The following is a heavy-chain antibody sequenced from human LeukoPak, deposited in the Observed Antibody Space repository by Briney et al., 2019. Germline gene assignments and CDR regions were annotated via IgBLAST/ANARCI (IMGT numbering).Heavy chain of an antibody. CDR2: IYYSGST. D-gene: IGHD3-22*01. CDR1: GGSISSYY. Sequence: PWETLSLTCTVSGGSISSYYWSWIRQPPGKGLEWIGYIYYSGSTNYNPTLKSRVTISVDTSKNQFSLQLSSVTAADTAVYYCARSIRYYDSSGYPDRWGQGTLVTVSS. CDR3: ARSIRYYDSSGYPDR. J-gene: IGHJ4*02. V-gene: IGHV4-59*01.